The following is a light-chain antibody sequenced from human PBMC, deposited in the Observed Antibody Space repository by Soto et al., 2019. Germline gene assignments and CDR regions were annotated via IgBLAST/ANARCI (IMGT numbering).Light chain of an antibody. CDR2: LGS. V-gene: IGKV2-28*01. CDR1: QSLLHSNGYNY. CDR3: MQALQTRT. J-gene: IGKJ1*01. Sequence: DIVMTQSPLSLPVTTGEPASISCRSSQSLLHSNGYNYLDWYLQKPGQSPQLLIYLGSYRASGVPDRFSGSGSGTDFTLKISRVEAEDVGVYYCMQALQTRTFGQGTKVDIK.